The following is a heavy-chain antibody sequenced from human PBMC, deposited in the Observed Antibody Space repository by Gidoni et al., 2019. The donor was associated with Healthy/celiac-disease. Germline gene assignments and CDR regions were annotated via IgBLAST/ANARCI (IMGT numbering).Heavy chain of an antibody. CDR2: ISWNSGSI. CDR3: ARGSGSYYRDRWFDP. V-gene: IGHV3-9*01. D-gene: IGHD1-26*01. J-gene: IGHJ5*02. Sequence: EVQLVESGGGLVQHGRSLRLSCAASGFTFDDYAMHWVRQAPGKGLEWVSGISWNSGSIGYADSVKGRFTISRDNAKNSLYLQMNSLRAEDTALYYCARGSGSYYRDRWFDPWGQGTLVTVSS. CDR1: GFTFDDYA.